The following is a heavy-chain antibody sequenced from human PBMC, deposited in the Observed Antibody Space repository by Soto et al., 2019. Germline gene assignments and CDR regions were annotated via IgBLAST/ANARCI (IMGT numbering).Heavy chain of an antibody. CDR1: GYTFTSCA. CDR3: ARSIVVVTALDY. V-gene: IGHV1-3*01. Sequence: ASVKVSCKASGYTFTSCARRWVRQAPGQRLEWMGWINAGNGNTKYSQKFQGRVTITGDTSASTAYMELSSLRSEDTAVYYCARSIVVVTALDYWGQGTLVTVSS. D-gene: IGHD2-21*02. CDR2: INAGNGNT. J-gene: IGHJ4*02.